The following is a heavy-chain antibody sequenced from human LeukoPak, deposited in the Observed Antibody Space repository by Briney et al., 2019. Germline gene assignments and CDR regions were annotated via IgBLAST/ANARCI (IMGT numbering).Heavy chain of an antibody. CDR1: GFTVSSND. V-gene: IGHV3-66*01. CDR3: ARSRGTYYGVDV. Sequence: PGGSLRLSCAASGFTVSSNDMSWVRQAPGKGLEWVSVIYTGGGTYYADSVKGSFTISRDNSKNTQYLQMNSLRVEDTAVYYCARSRGTYYGVDVWGQGTTVTVSS. CDR2: IYTGGGT. J-gene: IGHJ6*02.